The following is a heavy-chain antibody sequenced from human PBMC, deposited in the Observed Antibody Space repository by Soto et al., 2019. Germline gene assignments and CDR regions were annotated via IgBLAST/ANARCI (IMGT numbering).Heavy chain of an antibody. Sequence: GSLRLSCAASGFTFSSYAMSWVRQAPGKGLEWVSAISGSGGSTYYADSVKGRFTISRDNSKNTLYLQMNSLRAEDTAVYYCAKALDYYDSSGYFSPGHALDYWGQGTLVT. J-gene: IGHJ4*02. CDR1: GFTFSSYA. D-gene: IGHD3-22*01. V-gene: IGHV3-23*01. CDR3: AKALDYYDSSGYFSPGHALDY. CDR2: ISGSGGST.